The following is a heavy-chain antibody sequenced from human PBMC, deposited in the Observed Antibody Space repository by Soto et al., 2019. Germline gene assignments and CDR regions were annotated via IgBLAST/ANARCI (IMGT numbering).Heavy chain of an antibody. J-gene: IGHJ3*02. CDR1: GYTFGNSW. CDR2: IDPSDSDT. Sequence: EVQLVQSGAEVRKPGESLRISCKDSGYTFGNSWISWVRQMPGQGLEWMGRIDPSDSDTNYSPSFQGHVAFSADKSINTVYLQSTSLNASDTAIYYCARRDNSAHDAFDIWGQGTMVTVSS. V-gene: IGHV5-10-1*01. D-gene: IGHD6-19*01. CDR3: ARRDNSAHDAFDI.